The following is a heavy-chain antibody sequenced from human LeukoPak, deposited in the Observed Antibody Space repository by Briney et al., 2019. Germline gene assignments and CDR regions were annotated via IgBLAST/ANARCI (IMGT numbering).Heavy chain of an antibody. V-gene: IGHV4-30-4*01. CDR3: AGTSFDYTEPSDY. CDR2: IYYSGST. D-gene: IGHD4-11*01. J-gene: IGHJ4*02. CDR1: GGSISSGDYY. Sequence: SETLSLTCTVSGGSISSGDYYWSWIRQPPGKGLEWIGYIYYSGSTYYNPSLKSRVTISVDTSKNQFSLKLSSVTAADTAVYYCAGTSFDYTEPSDYWGQGTLVTVSS.